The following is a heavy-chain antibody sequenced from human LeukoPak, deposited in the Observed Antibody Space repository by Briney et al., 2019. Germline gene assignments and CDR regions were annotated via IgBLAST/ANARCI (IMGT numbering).Heavy chain of an antibody. V-gene: IGHV4-59*01. Sequence: SETLSLTCTVSGGSISSYYWSWIRQPPGKGLEWIGYIYYSGSTNYNPSLKSRVTISVDTSKNQFSLKLSSVTAADTAVYYCARHEGHGSAHIVVVTAPYGMDVWGQGTTVTVSS. CDR1: GGSISSYY. D-gene: IGHD2-21*02. CDR2: IYYSGST. J-gene: IGHJ6*02. CDR3: ARHEGHGSAHIVVVTAPYGMDV.